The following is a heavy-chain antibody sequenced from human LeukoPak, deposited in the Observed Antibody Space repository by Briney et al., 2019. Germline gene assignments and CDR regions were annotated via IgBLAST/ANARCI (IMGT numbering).Heavy chain of an antibody. CDR1: GFSFTSYW. CDR3: ATSKWELPSPYDY. J-gene: IGHJ4*02. Sequence: GGSLRLSCEVSGFSFTSYWMHWVRQAPGKGLMWVSRIKSDGSSTSYADSVKGRFTISRDNAKKTLYLQMDSLTDEDTAVYYCATSKWELPSPYDYWGQGTLVTVSS. V-gene: IGHV3-74*01. CDR2: IKSDGSST. D-gene: IGHD1-26*01.